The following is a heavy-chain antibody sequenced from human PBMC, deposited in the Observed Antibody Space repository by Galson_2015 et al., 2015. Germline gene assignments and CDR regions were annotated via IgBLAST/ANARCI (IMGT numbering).Heavy chain of an antibody. CDR3: ARSGLVVPVAIVSYYYYMDV. D-gene: IGHD2-2*02. J-gene: IGHJ6*03. Sequence: QSGAEVKKPGESLRISCKGSGYSFTSYWITWVRQMPGKGLEWMGRIDPSDSNTNYSPSFQGHVTISADKSNSTAYLEWSSLKASDTAMYYCARSGLVVPVAIVSYYYYMDVWGKGATVTVSS. V-gene: IGHV5-10-1*01. CDR2: IDPSDSNT. CDR1: GYSFTSYW.